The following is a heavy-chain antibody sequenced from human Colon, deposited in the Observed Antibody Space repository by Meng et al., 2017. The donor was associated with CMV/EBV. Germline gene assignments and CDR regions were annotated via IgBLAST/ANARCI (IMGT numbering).Heavy chain of an antibody. D-gene: IGHD2-15*01. V-gene: IGHV1-46*01. CDR1: GYTFTSYY. J-gene: IGHJ4*02. CDR2: INPSGGST. Sequence: ASVKVSCKASGYTFTSYYMHWVRQAPGQGLEWMGIINPSGGSTSYAQKFQGRVTMTRDTSTSTVYMELSSLRSEDTAMYYCARDGRCSRSGGSCLDYWGQGTLVTVSS. CDR3: ARDGRCSRSGGSCLDY.